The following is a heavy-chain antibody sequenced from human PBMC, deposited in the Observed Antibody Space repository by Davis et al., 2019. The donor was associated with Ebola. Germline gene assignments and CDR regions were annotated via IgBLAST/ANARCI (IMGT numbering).Heavy chain of an antibody. CDR2: IWYDGSNK. J-gene: IGHJ6*02. CDR1: GFTFSSYG. Sequence: GESLKISCAASGFTFSSYGMHWVRQAPGKGLEWVAAIWYDGSNKYYADSVKGRFTISRDNSKNTLYLQMNSLRAEDTAVYYCARELTVTTYYYYGMDVWGQGTTVTVSS. D-gene: IGHD4-17*01. CDR3: ARELTVTTYYYYGMDV. V-gene: IGHV3-33*01.